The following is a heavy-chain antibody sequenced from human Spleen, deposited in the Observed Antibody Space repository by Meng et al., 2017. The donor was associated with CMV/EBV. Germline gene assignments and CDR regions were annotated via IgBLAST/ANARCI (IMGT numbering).Heavy chain of an antibody. D-gene: IGHD2-15*01. Sequence: QVQLLEVGHGLAGRSGPLSLYCTVSGGALSSYSCSWIRRRAGQGLEGIGRIYTGGRTNYNTSLKSRVTMSVDTTTNQFSLKLSSVSAADTAVYYCARAGVVVVAATQGFDYWGQGTLVTVSS. V-gene: IGHV4-4*07. CDR3: ARAGVVVVAATQGFDY. CDR2: IYTGGRT. J-gene: IGHJ4*02. CDR1: GGALSSYS.